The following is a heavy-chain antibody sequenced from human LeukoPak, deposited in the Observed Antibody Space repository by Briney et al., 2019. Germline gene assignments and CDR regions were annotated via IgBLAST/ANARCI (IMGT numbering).Heavy chain of an antibody. V-gene: IGHV4-59*08. J-gene: IGHJ6*02. CDR1: GGSINSYH. CDR3: ARYYGDYNYYYGMDV. Sequence: SETLSLTCTVSGGSINSYHWSWIRQPPGKGLEWIGYIYYSGSTNYNPSLKSRLTISVDTSKDQFSLKLSSVTAADTAVYYCARYYGDYNYYYGMDVWGQGTTVTVSS. D-gene: IGHD4-17*01. CDR2: IYYSGST.